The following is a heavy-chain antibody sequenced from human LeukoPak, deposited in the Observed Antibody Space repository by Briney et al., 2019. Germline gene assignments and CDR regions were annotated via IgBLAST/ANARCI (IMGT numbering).Heavy chain of an antibody. Sequence: GGSLRLSCAASGFTFSSSAMSWVRQAPGKGLEWVSSISGSGSGGSTYYADSVKGRFTISRDNSKNTLYLQMNSLRAEDTAVYYCAIEGHSSSCPALDYWGQGTLVTVSS. CDR2: ISGSGSGGST. J-gene: IGHJ4*02. D-gene: IGHD6-13*01. V-gene: IGHV3-23*01. CDR1: GFTFSSSA. CDR3: AIEGHSSSCPALDY.